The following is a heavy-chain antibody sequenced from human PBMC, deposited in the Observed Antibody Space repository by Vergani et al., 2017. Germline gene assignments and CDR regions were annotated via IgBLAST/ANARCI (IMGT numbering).Heavy chain of an antibody. CDR2: IYYSGST. D-gene: IGHD4-23*01. Sequence: QVQLQESGPGLVKPSETLSLTCAVSGYSISSGYYWSWIRQPPGKGLEWIGYIYYSGSTNYNPSLKSRVTISVDTSKNQFSLKLSSVTAADTAVYYCARGFYGGNSCFDYWGQGTLVTVSS. CDR3: ARGFYGGNSCFDY. J-gene: IGHJ4*02. CDR1: GYSISSGYY. V-gene: IGHV4-61*01.